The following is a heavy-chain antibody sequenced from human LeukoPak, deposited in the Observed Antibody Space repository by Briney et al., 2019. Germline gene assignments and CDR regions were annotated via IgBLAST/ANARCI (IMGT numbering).Heavy chain of an antibody. CDR1: GFTRSSYE. D-gene: IGHD6-19*01. CDR3: TRNSGWYGLS. J-gene: IGHJ1*01. V-gene: IGHV3-23*01. Sequence: GGSLRLSCTVSGFTRSSYERSWIRQAPGKGLEWVSSIDYDGGSGHYADSVKGRFTISRDNSNNTLFLHLNSLRGEDTAVYYCTRNSGWYGLSWGQGTLVTVSS. CDR2: IDYDGGSG.